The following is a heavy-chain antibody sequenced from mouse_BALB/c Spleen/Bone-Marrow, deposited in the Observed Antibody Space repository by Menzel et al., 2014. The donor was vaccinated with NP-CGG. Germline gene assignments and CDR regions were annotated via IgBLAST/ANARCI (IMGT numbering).Heavy chain of an antibody. Sequence: VQLQQSGAELVRPGTSVKVPCKASGYAFTNYLIEWVKQRPGQGLEWIGVINPGSGGSNNNEKFKGKATLTADKSSSTAYMQLSSLTSDDSAVYFCARSTTVKDYFDYWGQGTTLTVSS. V-gene: IGHV1-54*01. D-gene: IGHD1-1*01. CDR2: INPGSGGS. J-gene: IGHJ2*01. CDR1: GYAFTNYL. CDR3: ARSTTVKDYFDY.